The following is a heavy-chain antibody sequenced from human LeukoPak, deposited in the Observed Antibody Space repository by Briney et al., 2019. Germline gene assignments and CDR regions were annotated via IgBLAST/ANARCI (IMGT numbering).Heavy chain of an antibody. CDR3: ARRYCSGGSCQGGYYFDY. D-gene: IGHD2-15*01. Sequence: ASVKVSCKASGGTFRSYAISWVRQAPGQGLEWMGRIIPILGIANYAQKFQGRVTITADKSTSTAYMELSSLRSEDTAVYYCARRYCSGGSCQGGYYFDYWGQGTLVTVSS. J-gene: IGHJ4*02. V-gene: IGHV1-69*04. CDR1: GGTFRSYA. CDR2: IIPILGIA.